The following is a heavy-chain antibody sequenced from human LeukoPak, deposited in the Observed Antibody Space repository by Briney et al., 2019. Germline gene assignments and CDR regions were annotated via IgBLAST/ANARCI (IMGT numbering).Heavy chain of an antibody. V-gene: IGHV4-39*01. CDR3: ARHFSSGYDFWSGYRSPFDY. CDR1: GGSISRSDHY. D-gene: IGHD3-3*01. J-gene: IGHJ4*02. Sequence: KPSETLSLTCSVSGGSISRSDHYWSWIRQPPGKGLEWIGNIYYNGITYYNPSLKSRVTISVDTSKNQFSLKLSSVTAADTAVYYCARHFSSGYDFWSGYRSPFDYWGQGTLVTVSS. CDR2: IYYNGIT.